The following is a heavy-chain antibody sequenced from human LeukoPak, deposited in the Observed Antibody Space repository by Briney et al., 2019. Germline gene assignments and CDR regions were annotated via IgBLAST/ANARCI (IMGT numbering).Heavy chain of an antibody. V-gene: IGHV4-31*03. Sequence: SQTLSLTCTVSGGSISSGGYYWSWLRQQPGKGLEWIGYIYYSGSTYYNPSLKSRFTISVDTSKNRFSLKLSSVTAADTAVYYCARDKSYCTNGVCYTSSNWFGPWGQGTLVTVSS. CDR3: ARDKSYCTNGVCYTSSNWFGP. J-gene: IGHJ5*02. D-gene: IGHD2-8*01. CDR2: IYYSGST. CDR1: GGSISSGGYY.